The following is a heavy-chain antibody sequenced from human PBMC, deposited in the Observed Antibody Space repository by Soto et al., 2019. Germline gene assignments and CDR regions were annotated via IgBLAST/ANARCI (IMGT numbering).Heavy chain of an antibody. V-gene: IGHV3-33*01. CDR3: ARVRNNNDKRLDV. D-gene: IGHD2-8*01. CDR1: GITLAAHG. CDR2: SWYDGKT. Sequence: QEQLVESGGGMVHPGTSLRLSCVTSGITLAAHGMHWVRQAPGKGLEWVALSWYDGKTFYGDSVKGRFTISRDTSTVFLDMRSLRPDDTAVCFCARVRNNNDKRLDVWGQGTTVIVS. J-gene: IGHJ6*02.